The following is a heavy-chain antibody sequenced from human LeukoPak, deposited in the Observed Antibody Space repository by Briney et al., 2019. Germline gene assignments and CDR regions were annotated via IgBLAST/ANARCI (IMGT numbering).Heavy chain of an antibody. Sequence: ASVKVSCRASGYTFTAYYMHWIRQAPGQGLEWMGWINPNTGGTNYAQRFQGRVTMTRDTSLSTAYMELSRLKSDDAAVYYCARDLPHYTETSSVSSWFDPWGQGTLVTVSS. CDR2: INPNTGGT. D-gene: IGHD3-3*01. CDR3: ARDLPHYTETSSVSSWFDP. CDR1: GYTFTAYY. V-gene: IGHV1-2*02. J-gene: IGHJ5*02.